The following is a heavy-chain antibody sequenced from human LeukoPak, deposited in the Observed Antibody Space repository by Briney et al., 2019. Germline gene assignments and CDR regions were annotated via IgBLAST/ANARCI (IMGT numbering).Heavy chain of an antibody. V-gene: IGHV4-4*07. CDR1: GGSISSYY. CDR2: IYTSGST. D-gene: IGHD5-12*01. Sequence: SETLSLTCTVSGGSISSYYWSWIRQPAGKGLEWIGRIYTSGSTNYNPSLKSRVTMSVDTSKNQFSLKLSSVTAADTAVYYCARLIVATTKRMFRFDYWGQGTLVTVSS. CDR3: ARLIVATTKRMFRFDY. J-gene: IGHJ4*02.